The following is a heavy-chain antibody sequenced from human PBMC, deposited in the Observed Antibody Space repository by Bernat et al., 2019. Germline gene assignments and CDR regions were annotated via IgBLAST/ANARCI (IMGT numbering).Heavy chain of an antibody. CDR2: ISYDGSNK. Sequence: QVQLVESGGGVVQPGRSLRLSCAASGSTFSSYGMHWVRQAPGKGLEWVAVISYDGSNKYYADSVKGRFTISSDNSKNTLYLQMNSLRAEDTAVYYCAKAHNPFWSESAYYYYGMDVWGQGTTVTVSS. V-gene: IGHV3-30*18. D-gene: IGHD3-3*01. J-gene: IGHJ6*02. CDR1: GSTFSSYG. CDR3: AKAHNPFWSESAYYYYGMDV.